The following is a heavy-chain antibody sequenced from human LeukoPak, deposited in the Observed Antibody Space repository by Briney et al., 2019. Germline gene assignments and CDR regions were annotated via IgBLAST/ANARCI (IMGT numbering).Heavy chain of an antibody. J-gene: IGHJ6*03. CDR3: ARCRIAAAGSGYYYYMDV. CDR1: GGTFSSYA. V-gene: IGHV1-69*06. CDR2: IIPIFGTA. Sequence: SVKVSCKASGGTFSSYAISWVRQAPGQGLEWMGGIIPIFGTANYAQKFQGRVTITADKSTSTAYMELSSLRSEDTAVYYCARCRIAAAGSGYYYYMDVWGKGTTVTVSS. D-gene: IGHD6-13*01.